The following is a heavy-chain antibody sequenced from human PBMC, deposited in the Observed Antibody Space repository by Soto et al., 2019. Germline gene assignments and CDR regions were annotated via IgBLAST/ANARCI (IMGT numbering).Heavy chain of an antibody. V-gene: IGHV1-18*01. CDR3: ARYLVVVAATQTNWFDP. D-gene: IGHD2-15*01. Sequence: ASVKVSCKASVYTFTSYGISWVRQATGQGLEWMGWISAYNGNTNYAQKLQGRVTMTTDTSTSTAYVELRSLRSDDTAVYYCARYLVVVAATQTNWFDPWGQGTLVTVSS. J-gene: IGHJ5*02. CDR2: ISAYNGNT. CDR1: VYTFTSYG.